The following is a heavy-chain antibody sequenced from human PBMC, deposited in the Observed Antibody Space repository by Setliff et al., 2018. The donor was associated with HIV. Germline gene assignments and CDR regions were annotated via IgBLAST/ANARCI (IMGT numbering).Heavy chain of an antibody. CDR3: AKDIYGGHFYYFDY. Sequence: PGGSLRLSCAASGFTFDDYGMTWVRQAPGKGLGWVSGINWNGGGTGYADSVKGRFTISRDNTKNSLYLQMNNLRGEDTALYYCAKDIYGGHFYYFDYWGQGTLVTVSS. D-gene: IGHD4-17*01. V-gene: IGHV3-20*04. J-gene: IGHJ4*02. CDR1: GFTFDDYG. CDR2: INWNGGGT.